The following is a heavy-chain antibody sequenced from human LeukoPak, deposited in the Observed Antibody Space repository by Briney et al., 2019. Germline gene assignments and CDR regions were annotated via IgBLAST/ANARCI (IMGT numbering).Heavy chain of an antibody. V-gene: IGHV1-46*01. Sequence: ASVKVSCKASGYTFTSYYMHWVRQAPGQGLGWMGIINPSSGSTSYAQKFQGRVTMTRDTSTSTVYMQLSSLRSEDAAMYYCATMDCGGDCYWGYWGQGTLVTVSS. J-gene: IGHJ4*02. CDR3: ATMDCGGDCYWGY. D-gene: IGHD2-21*02. CDR2: INPSSGST. CDR1: GYTFTSYY.